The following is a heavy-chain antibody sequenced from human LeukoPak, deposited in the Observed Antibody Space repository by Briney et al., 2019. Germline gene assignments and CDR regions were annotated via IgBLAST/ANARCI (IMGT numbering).Heavy chain of an antibody. V-gene: IGHV1-8*01. J-gene: IGHJ6*02. CDR2: MNPNSGNT. CDR3: ARGYCSSTSCYGYYYYGMDV. Sequence: ASVKVSCKASGYTFTSYDIHWVRQATGQGLEWMGWMNPNSGNTGYAQKFQGRVTMTRNTSISTAYMELSSLRSEDTAVYYCARGYCSSTSCYGYYYYGMDVWGQGTTVTVSS. CDR1: GYTFTSYD. D-gene: IGHD2-2*01.